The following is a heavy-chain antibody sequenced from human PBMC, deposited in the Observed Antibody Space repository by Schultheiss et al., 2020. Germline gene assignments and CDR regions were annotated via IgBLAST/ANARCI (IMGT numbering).Heavy chain of an antibody. CDR1: GFTFSSYG. J-gene: IGHJ6*02. CDR2: IRYDGSNK. Sequence: GGSLRFACAASGFTFSSYGMHWVRQAPGKGLEWVAVIRYDGSNKYYADSVKGRFTISRDNSKNTLYLQMNSLRAEDTAVYYCARDQGYGSGSYFWDYYYGMDVWGQGTTVTVSS. CDR3: ARDQGYGSGSYFWDYYYGMDV. V-gene: IGHV3-33*01. D-gene: IGHD3-10*01.